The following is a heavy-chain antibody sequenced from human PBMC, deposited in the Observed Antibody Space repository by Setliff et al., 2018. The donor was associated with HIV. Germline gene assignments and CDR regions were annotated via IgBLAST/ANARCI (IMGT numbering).Heavy chain of an antibody. CDR2: ISAGGGST. CDR1: GFTFSTYA. V-gene: IGHV3-23*01. J-gene: IGHJ4*02. Sequence: GGSLRLSCAVSGFTFSTYAMSWVRQAPGKGLEWVSTISAGGGSTYYADSVKGRFTISRDNSKNTLHLQMNSLRAEDTAVYYCARASGYGSSWYQFWGQGTLVTVSS. CDR3: ARASGYGSSWYQF. D-gene: IGHD6-13*01.